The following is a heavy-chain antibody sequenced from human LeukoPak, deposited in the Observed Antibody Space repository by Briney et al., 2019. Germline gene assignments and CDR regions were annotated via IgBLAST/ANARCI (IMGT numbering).Heavy chain of an antibody. J-gene: IGHJ4*02. CDR1: GFSFSHYA. CDR3: AKFSYGWEGRVVDY. Sequence: PGGSLRLSCAVSGFSFSHYAMNWVRQAPGKGLEWVSTIRGNDENTDYADSVKGRFTISRDDSKNTLFLQMNSLRAEDTAVYYCAKFSYGWEGRVVDYWGQGTLVTVSS. V-gene: IGHV3-23*01. D-gene: IGHD2-15*01. CDR2: IRGNDENT.